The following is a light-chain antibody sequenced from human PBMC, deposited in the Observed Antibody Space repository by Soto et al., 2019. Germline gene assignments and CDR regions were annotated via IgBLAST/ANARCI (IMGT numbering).Light chain of an antibody. CDR2: DAS. CDR3: QQYDSSPLT. J-gene: IGKJ4*01. CDR1: QSVRDRY. V-gene: IGKV3-20*01. Sequence: EIVLTQSPGTLSLSPGERATLSCRASQSVRDRYLAWYQQKPGQAPSLLIYDASSRATGIPDRFSGSGSGTDFTLTISRLEPEDFAMYYCQQYDSSPLTFGGGTKVDIK.